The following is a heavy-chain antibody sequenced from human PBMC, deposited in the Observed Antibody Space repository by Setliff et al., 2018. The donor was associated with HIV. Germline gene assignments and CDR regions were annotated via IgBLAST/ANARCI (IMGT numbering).Heavy chain of an antibody. J-gene: IGHJ4*02. CDR3: ARHLLRGYIYIVFDY. D-gene: IGHD3-22*01. CDR2: INHTGST. Sequence: SETLSLTCAVYGGSFSGYCWSWIRQPPGKGLEWIGEINHTGSTYYNPSLNSRVTISVDTSKNHFSLKLRSVTAADTTVYYCARHLLRGYIYIVFDYWGQGTLVTVSS. V-gene: IGHV4-34*01. CDR1: GGSFSGYC.